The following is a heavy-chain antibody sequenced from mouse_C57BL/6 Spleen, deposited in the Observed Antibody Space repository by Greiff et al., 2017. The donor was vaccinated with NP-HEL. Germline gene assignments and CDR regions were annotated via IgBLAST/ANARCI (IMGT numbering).Heavy chain of an antibody. V-gene: IGHV1-20*01. CDR3: ARFPYDYDHDYAMDY. CDR1: GYSFTGYF. J-gene: IGHJ4*01. Sequence: EVHLVESGPELVKPGDSVKISCKASGYSFTGYFMNWVMQSHGKSLEWIGRINPYNGDTFYNQKFKGKATLTVDKSSSTAHMELRSLTSEDSAVYYCARFPYDYDHDYAMDYWGQGTSVTVSS. CDR2: INPYNGDT. D-gene: IGHD2-4*01.